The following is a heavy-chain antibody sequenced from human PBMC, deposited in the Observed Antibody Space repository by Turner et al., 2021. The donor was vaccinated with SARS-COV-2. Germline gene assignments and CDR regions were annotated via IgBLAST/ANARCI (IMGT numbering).Heavy chain of an antibody. CDR2: IYYSGST. CDR3: ARLLNPGSYYYYYYGMDV. J-gene: IGHJ6*02. Sequence: QLQLQESGPGLVKPSETLSLTCTVSGAPISSSNYYWGWIRQPPGKGLEWIGSIYYSGSTYYNPSLKSRVTISVDTSKNQFSLKLSSVTAADTAVYYCARLLNPGSYYYYYYGMDVWGQGTTVTVSS. V-gene: IGHV4-39*01. CDR1: GAPISSSNYY. D-gene: IGHD3-10*01.